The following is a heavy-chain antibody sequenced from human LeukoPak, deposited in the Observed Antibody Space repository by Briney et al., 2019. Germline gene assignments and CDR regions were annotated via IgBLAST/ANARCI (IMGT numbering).Heavy chain of an antibody. D-gene: IGHD3-22*01. V-gene: IGHV3-15*01. J-gene: IGHJ5*02. CDR3: TTGGYYDSWGP. CDR1: GFTFSNAW. CDR2: IKSKTDGATT. Sequence: GGSLRLSCAASGFTFSNAWMSWVRQAPGKGLEWVGRIKSKTDGATTDYAAPVKCRFTISRDDSKNTLYLQMNSLKTEDTAVYYCTTGGYYDSWGPWGQGTLVTVSS.